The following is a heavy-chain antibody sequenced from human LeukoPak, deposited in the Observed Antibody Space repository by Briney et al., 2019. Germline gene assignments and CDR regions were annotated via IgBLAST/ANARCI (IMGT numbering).Heavy chain of an antibody. CDR2: IHYSGNT. Sequence: SETLSLTCTVSGSSISGYYWSWLRQPPGKGLEYIGYIHYSGNTNYNPSLKSRVTISVDTSKNQFSLRLSSVTAADTGVYYCTRQSEFYYNGMDVWGQGTTVTVSS. J-gene: IGHJ6*02. CDR3: TRQSEFYYNGMDV. D-gene: IGHD3-10*01. CDR1: GSSISGYY. V-gene: IGHV4-59*08.